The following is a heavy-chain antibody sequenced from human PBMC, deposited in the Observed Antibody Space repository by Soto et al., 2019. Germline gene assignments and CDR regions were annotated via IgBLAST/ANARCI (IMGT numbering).Heavy chain of an antibody. V-gene: IGHV3-11*01. CDR3: ARDSRKERIAARPTYGMDV. Sequence: PGGSLRLSCAASGFTFSDYYMSWIRQSPGKGLEWVSYISSSGSTIYYADSVKGRFTISRDNAKNSLYLQMNSLRAEDTAVYYCARDSRKERIAARPTYGMDVWGQGTTVTVSS. CDR1: GFTFSDYY. CDR2: ISSSGSTI. J-gene: IGHJ6*02. D-gene: IGHD6-6*01.